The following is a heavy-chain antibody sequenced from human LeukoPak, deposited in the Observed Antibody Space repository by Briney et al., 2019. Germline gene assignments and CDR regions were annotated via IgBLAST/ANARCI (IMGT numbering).Heavy chain of an antibody. CDR3: ARGLVRAVAGPFFDY. Sequence: ASVKVSCKASGYTFTSYGISWVRQAPGQGLEWMGWISAYNGNTNYGQKLQGRVTMTTDTSTSTAYMELRSLRSDDTAVYYCARGLVRAVAGPFFDYWGQGTLVTVSS. D-gene: IGHD6-19*01. J-gene: IGHJ4*02. CDR1: GYTFTSYG. CDR2: ISAYNGNT. V-gene: IGHV1-18*04.